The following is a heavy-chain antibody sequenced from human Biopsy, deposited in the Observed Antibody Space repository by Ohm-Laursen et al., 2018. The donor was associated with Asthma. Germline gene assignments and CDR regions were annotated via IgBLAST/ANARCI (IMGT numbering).Heavy chain of an antibody. CDR2: ISSLSRYK. CDR3: ARDFTIGSGSPFHF. D-gene: IGHD3-10*01. V-gene: IGHV3-21*01. Sequence: SLRLSCSASGFNFNIQWMNWVRQAPGKGLEWVSSISSLSRYKYYSDSLRGRVTISRDNAKSSLHLQMSSLRAEGTAVYFCARDFTIGSGSPFHFWGPGTLVTVSS. J-gene: IGHJ4*01. CDR1: GFNFNIQW.